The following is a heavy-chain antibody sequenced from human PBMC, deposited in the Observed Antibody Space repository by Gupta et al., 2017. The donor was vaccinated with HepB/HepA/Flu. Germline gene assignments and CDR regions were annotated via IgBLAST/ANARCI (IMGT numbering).Heavy chain of an antibody. Sequence: QVQLVQSGAEVREPGASVKVSCKASGYTFTTYYIHWVRQAPGQGLEWMEIINPSRDSTIYAQKFQGRVTMTRDTSTSTVYMELSSLRSEDTAVYFCARAFSGYSDYFDYWGQGALVTVSS. CDR2: INPSRDST. CDR1: GYTFTTYY. D-gene: IGHD5-12*01. CDR3: ARAFSGYSDYFDY. J-gene: IGHJ4*02. V-gene: IGHV1-46*01.